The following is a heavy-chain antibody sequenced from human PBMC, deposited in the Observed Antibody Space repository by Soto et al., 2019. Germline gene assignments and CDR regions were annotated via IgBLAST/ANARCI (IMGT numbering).Heavy chain of an antibody. CDR3: ARNPLRTIVGGVDY. D-gene: IGHD2-21*01. CDR2: VTYHGRHK. J-gene: IGHJ4*02. Sequence: QVQLVESGGGGVQPGRSVRLSCPTSGFTCWSYAMHWVRQAPVKGLDGVAVVTYHGRHKFYADSLKGRFTISRDDSRNTLSLQMNSLREADAAVYYCARNPLRTIVGGVDYGSQGTLVTVSS. V-gene: IGHV3-30*01. CDR1: GFTCWSYA.